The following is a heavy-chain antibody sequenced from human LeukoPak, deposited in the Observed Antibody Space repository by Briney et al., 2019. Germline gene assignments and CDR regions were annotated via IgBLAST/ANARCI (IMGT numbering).Heavy chain of an antibody. J-gene: IGHJ3*02. V-gene: IGHV1-46*01. CDR1: GGTFSSYA. CDR3: VRVRDGYNDAYDI. D-gene: IGHD5-24*01. Sequence: ASVKVSCKASGGTFSSYAISWVRQAPGQGLEWMGIINPSGGSTNYAQNFQGRVSMTRDTSTSTVYMELSSLRSEDTAVYYCVRVRDGYNDAYDIWGQGTMVTVPS. CDR2: INPSGGST.